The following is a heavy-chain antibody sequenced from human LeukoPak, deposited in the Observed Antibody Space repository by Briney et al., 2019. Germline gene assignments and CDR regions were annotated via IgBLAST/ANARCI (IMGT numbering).Heavy chain of an antibody. J-gene: IGHJ4*02. Sequence: ASVRVSCKASGGTFSSYAISWVRQAPGQGLEWMARIIPIFGIANYAQKFQGRVTITADKSTSTAYMELSSLRSEDTAVYYCARDHDLLTGFDYWGQGTLVTVS. CDR1: GGTFSSYA. CDR3: ARDHDLLTGFDY. V-gene: IGHV1-69*04. CDR2: IIPIFGIA. D-gene: IGHD3-9*01.